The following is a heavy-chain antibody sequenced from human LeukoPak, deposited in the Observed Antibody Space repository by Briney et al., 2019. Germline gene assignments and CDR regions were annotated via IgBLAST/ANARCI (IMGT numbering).Heavy chain of an antibody. CDR1: GYTFTSYG. D-gene: IGHD2-2*01. J-gene: IGHJ4*02. Sequence: ASVKVSCKASGYTFTSYGVSWVRQAPGQGLEWMGWISAYNGNTNYAQKLQGRVTMTTDTSTSTAYMELRSLRSDDTAVYYCARVVPAARSSGPPDYWGQGTLVTVSS. CDR2: ISAYNGNT. CDR3: ARVVPAARSSGPPDY. V-gene: IGHV1-18*04.